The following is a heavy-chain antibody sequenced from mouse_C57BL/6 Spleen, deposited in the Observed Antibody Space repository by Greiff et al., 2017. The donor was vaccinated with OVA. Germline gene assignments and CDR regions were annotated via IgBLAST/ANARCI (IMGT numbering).Heavy chain of an antibody. Sequence: QVQLQQSGAELVKPGASVKLSCKASGYTFTSYWMQWVKQRPGQCLEWIGEIDPSDSYTNYNQKFKGKATVTVDTSSSTAYMQLSSLTSEDSAGYYCARRYGSSYDAMDYWGQGTSVTVSS. V-gene: IGHV1-50*01. D-gene: IGHD1-1*01. CDR1: GYTFTSYW. CDR2: IDPSDSYT. CDR3: ARRYGSSYDAMDY. J-gene: IGHJ4*01.